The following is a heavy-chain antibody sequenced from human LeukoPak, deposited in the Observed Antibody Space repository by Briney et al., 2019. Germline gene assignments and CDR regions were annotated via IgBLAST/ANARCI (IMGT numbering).Heavy chain of an antibody. Sequence: PGGSLRLSCAASGFTFRVYAMTWVRQVPGKGLEWVSGISGSGSSTYSADSVKGRFTISRDNSNNTLYLQMSSLRAEDTAVYYCARRGDYFDYWGQGTLVTVSS. J-gene: IGHJ4*02. V-gene: IGHV3-23*01. D-gene: IGHD3-10*01. CDR1: GFTFRVYA. CDR2: ISGSGSST. CDR3: ARRGDYFDY.